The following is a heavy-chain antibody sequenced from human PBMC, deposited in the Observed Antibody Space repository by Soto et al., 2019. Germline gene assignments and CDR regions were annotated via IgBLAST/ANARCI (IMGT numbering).Heavy chain of an antibody. V-gene: IGHV4-39*01. CDR1: GDSINSDKYY. CDR3: ARVERGTATTVVDAFDI. Sequence: SETLSLTCSVSGDSINSDKYYWGWIRQPPGKGLEWIGEMSHSGGTHFNPSLKSRVTISVDTSKNQFSLKMSSVTAADTALYYCARVERGTATTVVDAFDIWGPGTMVTVSS. CDR2: MSHSGGT. J-gene: IGHJ3*02. D-gene: IGHD1-1*01.